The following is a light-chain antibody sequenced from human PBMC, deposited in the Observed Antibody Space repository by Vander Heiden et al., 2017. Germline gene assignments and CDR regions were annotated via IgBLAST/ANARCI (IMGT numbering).Light chain of an antibody. CDR3: SSYAGNNNLV. CDR2: DVT. Sequence: QSALTQPPSASGSPGQSVAIACTGSSNDIVSYNYVSWYQQHPGKAPKLMIYDVTKRPSGVPDRFSGSKSGNTASLTVSGLQAEDEADYYCSSYAGNNNLVFGGGTKLTVL. J-gene: IGLJ3*02. V-gene: IGLV2-8*01. CDR1: SNDIVSYNY.